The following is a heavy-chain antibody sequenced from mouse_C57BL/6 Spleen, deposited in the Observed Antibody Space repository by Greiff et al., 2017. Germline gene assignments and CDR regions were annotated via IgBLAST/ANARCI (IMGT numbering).Heavy chain of an antibody. CDR1: GFTFSSYG. D-gene: IGHD2-4*01. CDR3: ARPLSYDYDGGAWFAY. V-gene: IGHV5-6*01. J-gene: IGHJ3*01. Sequence: EVQGVESGGDLVKPGGSLKLSCAASGFTFSSYGMSWVRQTPDKRLEWVATISSGGSYTYYPDSVKGRFTISRDNAKNTLYLQMGSLKSEDTAMYYCARPLSYDYDGGAWFAYWGQGTLVTVSA. CDR2: ISSGGSYT.